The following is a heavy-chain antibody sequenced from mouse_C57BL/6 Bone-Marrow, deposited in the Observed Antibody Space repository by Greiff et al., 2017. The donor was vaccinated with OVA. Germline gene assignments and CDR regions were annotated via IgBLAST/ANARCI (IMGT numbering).Heavy chain of an antibody. CDR2: INPNNGGT. CDR1: GYTFTDYN. Sequence: VQLQQSGPELVKPGASVKLPCKASGYTFTDYNMDWVKQSHGKSLEWIGDINPNNGGTISHQTFNGKATLTVDKSSSTAYMELRSLTSEDTAVYYCARWRLVPFAYWGQGTLVTVSA. J-gene: IGHJ3*01. CDR3: ARWRLVPFAY. D-gene: IGHD3-2*02. V-gene: IGHV1-18*01.